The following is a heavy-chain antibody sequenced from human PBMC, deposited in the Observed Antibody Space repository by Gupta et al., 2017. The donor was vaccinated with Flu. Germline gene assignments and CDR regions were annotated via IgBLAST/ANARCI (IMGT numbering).Heavy chain of an antibody. V-gene: IGHV4-38-2*01. Sequence: QVQLQESGPGLVKPSETLSLTCAVSGYSISSGYSWGWIRQPPGKGLEWIGSIYHSGSTYYNPSLKSRVTISVDTSKNQFSLKLSSVTAADTAVYYCARVGWELLYGMDVWGQGTTVTVSS. J-gene: IGHJ6*02. CDR2: IYHSGST. CDR3: ARVGWELLYGMDV. CDR1: GYSISSGYS. D-gene: IGHD1-26*01.